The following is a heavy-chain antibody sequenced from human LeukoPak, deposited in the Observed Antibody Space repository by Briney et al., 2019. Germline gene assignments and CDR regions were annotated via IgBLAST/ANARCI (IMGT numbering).Heavy chain of an antibody. CDR1: GFTFSSYS. CDR3: ARDTIRGTDY. V-gene: IGHV3-21*01. D-gene: IGHD3-16*01. J-gene: IGHJ4*02. CDR2: ISSSGTYV. Sequence: GGSLRLSCAASGFTFSSYSMNWVRQAPGKGLEWVSSISSSGTYVYYADSVKGRFTISRDNAKNSLYLQMNSLRDEDTAVYYCARDTIRGTDYWGQGTLVTVSS.